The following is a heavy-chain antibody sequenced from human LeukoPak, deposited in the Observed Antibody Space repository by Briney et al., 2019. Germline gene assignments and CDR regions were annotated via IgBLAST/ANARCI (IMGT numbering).Heavy chain of an antibody. CDR3: AKDEDYYDY. CDR2: INTDGSST. J-gene: IGHJ4*02. V-gene: IGHV3-74*01. CDR1: GFTFSSSW. D-gene: IGHD2-15*01. Sequence: GGSLRLSCAASGFTFSSSWMHWVRQAPGKGLVWVSRINTDGSSTSYADSVKGRFTISRDNSKNTLYLQMNSLRAEDTAVYYCAKDEDYYDYWGQGTLVTVSS.